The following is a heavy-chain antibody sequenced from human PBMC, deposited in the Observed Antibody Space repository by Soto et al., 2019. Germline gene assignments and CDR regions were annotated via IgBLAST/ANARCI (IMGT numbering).Heavy chain of an antibody. J-gene: IGHJ5*02. CDR3: AKDRDSGYDFWFDP. CDR2: ISYDGSNK. Sequence: GGSLRLSCAASGFTFSSYGMHWVRQAPGKGLEWVAVISYDGSNKYYADSVKGRFTISRDNSKNTLYLQMNSLRAEDTAVYYCAKDRDSGYDFWFDPWGQGTLVTVSS. V-gene: IGHV3-30*18. CDR1: GFTFSSYG. D-gene: IGHD5-12*01.